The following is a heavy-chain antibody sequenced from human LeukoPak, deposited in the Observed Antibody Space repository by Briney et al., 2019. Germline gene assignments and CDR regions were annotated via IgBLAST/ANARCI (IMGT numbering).Heavy chain of an antibody. CDR2: IYYSGST. J-gene: IGHJ3*02. CDR3: ARDRWDTATNDAFDI. Sequence: SETLSLTCTVSGGSISSGGYYWSWIRQHPGKGLEWIGYIYYSGSTYYNPSLKSRVTISVDTSKNQFSLKLSSVTAADTAVYYCARDRWDTATNDAFDIWGQGTMVTVSS. CDR1: GGSISSGGYY. V-gene: IGHV4-31*03. D-gene: IGHD5-18*01.